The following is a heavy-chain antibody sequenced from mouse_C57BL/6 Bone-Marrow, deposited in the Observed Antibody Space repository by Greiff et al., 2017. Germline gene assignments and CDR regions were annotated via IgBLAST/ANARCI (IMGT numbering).Heavy chain of an antibody. CDR1: GYTFTSYW. CDR2: LYPSDSET. V-gene: IGHV1-61*01. Sequence: QVQLQQPGAELVRPGSSVKLSCKASGYTFTSYWMDWVKQRPGQGLEWIGNLYPSDSETHYNQKFKDKATLTVDKSSSTAYMQLSSLTSEDSAVYYCARSIVKYFDVWGTGTTVTVSA. CDR3: ARSIVKYFDV. D-gene: IGHD2-5*01. J-gene: IGHJ1*03.